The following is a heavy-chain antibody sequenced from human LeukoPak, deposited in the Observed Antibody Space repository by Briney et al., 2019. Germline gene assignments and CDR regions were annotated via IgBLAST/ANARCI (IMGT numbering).Heavy chain of an antibody. V-gene: IGHV1-2*02. J-gene: IGHJ6*02. CDR2: INPNSGGT. CDR3: AREWRGYSYGPYYYYYGMDV. CDR1: GYTSTGYY. Sequence: ASVKVSCKASGYTSTGYYMHWVRQAPGQGLEWMGWINPNSGGTNYAQKFQGRVTMTRDTSISTAYMELSRLRSDDTAVYYCAREWRGYSYGPYYYYYGMDVWGQGTTVTVSS. D-gene: IGHD5-18*01.